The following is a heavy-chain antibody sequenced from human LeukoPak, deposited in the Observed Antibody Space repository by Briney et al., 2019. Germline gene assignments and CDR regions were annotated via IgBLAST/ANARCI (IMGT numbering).Heavy chain of an antibody. CDR3: ARTEAFCSDTSCSNWFDP. J-gene: IGHJ5*02. D-gene: IGHD2-2*01. Sequence: SGTLSLTCAVSGGSVSRSNWWNWVRQPPGKGLEWIGEIHHSGSTNYNPSLKSRVTMSVDKSKNQFSLKLSSVTAADTAVYYCARTEAFCSDTSCSNWFDPWRQGTLVTVSS. CDR2: IHHSGST. CDR1: GGSVSRSNW. V-gene: IGHV4-4*02.